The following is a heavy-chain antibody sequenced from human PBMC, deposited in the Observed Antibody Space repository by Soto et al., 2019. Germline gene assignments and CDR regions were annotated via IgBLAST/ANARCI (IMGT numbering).Heavy chain of an antibody. CDR3: ARDSSSWYSFYFDY. D-gene: IGHD6-13*01. J-gene: IGHJ4*02. CDR2: ISSGSSTI. CDR1: GFTFSSYA. Sequence: GGSLRLSCAASGFTFSSYAVNWVRQAPGKGLEWVSYISSGSSTIYYADSVKGRFTISRDNAENSLYLQMNSLRDEDTAVYYCARDSSSWYSFYFDYWGQGTLVTVSS. V-gene: IGHV3-48*02.